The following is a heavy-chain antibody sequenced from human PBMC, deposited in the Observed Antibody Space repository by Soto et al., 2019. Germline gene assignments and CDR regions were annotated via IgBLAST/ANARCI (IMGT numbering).Heavy chain of an antibody. D-gene: IGHD1-26*01. Sequence: EGQLLESGGGLVQPGGSLRLYCAASGFTFSSYAMRWVRQAPVKGLEWVSAISGSGDSTYYADSVKGRFTISRDNSKNTLYLQMNSLRAEDTAVYYCARRGSGSYYDYWGQGTLVTVSS. V-gene: IGHV3-23*01. CDR1: GFTFSSYA. CDR3: ARRGSGSYYDY. CDR2: ISGSGDST. J-gene: IGHJ4*02.